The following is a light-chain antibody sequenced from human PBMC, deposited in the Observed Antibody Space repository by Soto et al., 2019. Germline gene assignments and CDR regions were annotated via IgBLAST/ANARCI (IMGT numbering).Light chain of an antibody. CDR1: QSISSY. Sequence: DIQMTQSPSSLSASVGDRVTITCRASQSISSYLNWYQQKPGKAPKRLIYDASTLRSGVPSRFSGSGFGTDFTLTISSLQPEDSATYFCQQGHTPPLTFGQGTRLEIK. CDR2: DAS. J-gene: IGKJ5*01. CDR3: QQGHTPPLT. V-gene: IGKV1-39*01.